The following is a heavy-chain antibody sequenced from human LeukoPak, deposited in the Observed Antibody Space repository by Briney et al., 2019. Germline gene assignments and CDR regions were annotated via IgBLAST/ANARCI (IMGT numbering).Heavy chain of an antibody. CDR2: ISGSGGST. CDR1: GFTFSSYA. D-gene: IGHD5-24*01. V-gene: IGHV3-23*01. Sequence: GGSLRLSCAASGFTFSSYAMSWVRQAPGKGLEWVSAISGSGGSTYYADSVKGRFTISRDNSKNTLYLQMNSLRAEDTAVYYCAKGGDGYNYYFDYWGQETLVTVSS. CDR3: AKGGDGYNYYFDY. J-gene: IGHJ4*02.